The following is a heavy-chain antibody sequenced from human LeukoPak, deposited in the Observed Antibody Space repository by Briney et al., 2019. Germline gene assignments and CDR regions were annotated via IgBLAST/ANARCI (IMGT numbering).Heavy chain of an antibody. V-gene: IGHV4-59*01. Sequence: SSETLSLTCTVSGGSISSYYWSWIRQPPGKGLEWIGYIYYSGSTNYNPSLKGRVTISVDTSKNQFSLKLNSVTAADTAVYYCARGESSPPSYYYYYMDVWGKGTTVTVSS. J-gene: IGHJ6*03. D-gene: IGHD6-13*01. CDR1: GGSISSYY. CDR2: IYYSGST. CDR3: ARGESSPPSYYYYYMDV.